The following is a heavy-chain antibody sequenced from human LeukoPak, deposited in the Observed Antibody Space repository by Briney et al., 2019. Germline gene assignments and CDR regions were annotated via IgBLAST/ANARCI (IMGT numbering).Heavy chain of an antibody. CDR3: ARDRQLRGFDP. D-gene: IGHD2-2*01. J-gene: IGHJ5*02. Sequence: GGSLRLSCAASGFTFSSYSMNWVRQAPGKGLEWVSYISSSSSTIYYADSVKGRFTISRDNAKNSLYLQMNSLRAEDTAVYYCARDRQLRGFDPWGQGTLVTVSS. CDR1: GFTFSSYS. V-gene: IGHV3-48*04. CDR2: ISSSSSTI.